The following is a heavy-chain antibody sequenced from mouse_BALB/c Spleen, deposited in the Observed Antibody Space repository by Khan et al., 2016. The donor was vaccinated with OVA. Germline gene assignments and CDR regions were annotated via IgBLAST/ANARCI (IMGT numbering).Heavy chain of an antibody. CDR2: INPSNNYT. Sequence: QVQLKESGAELARPGASVKMSCKASGYTFTSYTIHWIRQRPGQALEWIGHINPSNNYTNYNQNFKDKATLIVDKSSTPAYMQLSSLTSDDSAVYYCARDRIDYWGQGTALTVSS. CDR3: ARDRIDY. V-gene: IGHV1-4*01. CDR1: GYTFTSYT. J-gene: IGHJ2*01.